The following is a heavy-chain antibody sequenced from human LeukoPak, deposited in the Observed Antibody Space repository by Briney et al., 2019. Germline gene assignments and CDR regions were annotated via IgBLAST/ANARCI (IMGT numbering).Heavy chain of an antibody. CDR1: GGSISSYY. CDR2: IYASGSA. J-gene: IGHJ3*02. D-gene: IGHD1-1*01. V-gene: IGHV4-39*01. Sequence: PSETLSLTCTVSGGSISSYYWGWIRQPPGKGLEWIGNIYASGSAYYNPTLKSRVSISVDTSKNQFSLKLTSVTAADTAVYYCARRDNLPIWGQGTMVTVSS. CDR3: ARRDNLPI.